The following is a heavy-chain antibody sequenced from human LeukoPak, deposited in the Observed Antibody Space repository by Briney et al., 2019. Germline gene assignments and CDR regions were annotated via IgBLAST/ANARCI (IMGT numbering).Heavy chain of an antibody. CDR1: GFSFGDYE. V-gene: IGHV3-48*03. CDR2: ISNSGDIR. D-gene: IGHD1-26*01. CDR3: AGGPQYSGSYGD. J-gene: IGHJ4*02. Sequence: PGGSLRLSCVVSGFSFGDYEMAWVRQAPGMGLEWISYISNSGDIRRYADAVKGRFAISRDNAKNSVSLQMNSLRADDTGLYFCAGGPQYSGSYGDWGQGTLVTVSS.